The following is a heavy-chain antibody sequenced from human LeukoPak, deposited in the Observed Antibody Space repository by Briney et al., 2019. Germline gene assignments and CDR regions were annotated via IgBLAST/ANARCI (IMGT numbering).Heavy chain of an antibody. CDR2: IYHSGST. CDR3: ARELRATLHDY. J-gene: IGHJ4*02. D-gene: IGHD3-3*01. Sequence: SETLSLTCTVSGGSISDYYWGWIRQPPGKGLEWIGSIYHSGSTYYNPSLKSRVTISVDTSKNQFSLKLSSVTAADTAVYYCARELRATLHDYWGQGTLVTVSS. CDR1: GGSISDYY. V-gene: IGHV4-38-2*02.